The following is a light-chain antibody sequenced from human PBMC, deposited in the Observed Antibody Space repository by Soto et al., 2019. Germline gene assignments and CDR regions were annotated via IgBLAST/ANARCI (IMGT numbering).Light chain of an antibody. J-gene: IGKJ1*01. CDR2: RAS. CDR1: QSVSSE. Sequence: PGEIATLSCRASQSVSSELAWYQQKPGEAPWLFIYRASTSTSGSPARFSGSGSETEFTLTISSLQSDDFASYCRQQYKSWPWTFGQGTKVDTK. V-gene: IGKV3-15*01. CDR3: QQYKSWPWT.